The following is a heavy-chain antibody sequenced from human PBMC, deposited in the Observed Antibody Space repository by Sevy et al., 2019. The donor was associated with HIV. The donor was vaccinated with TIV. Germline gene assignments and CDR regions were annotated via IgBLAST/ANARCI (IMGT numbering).Heavy chain of an antibody. CDR2: ISGSGGST. J-gene: IGHJ4*02. CDR1: AFTFSSYV. D-gene: IGHD5-12*01. CDR3: AKEEYSGYDFDY. V-gene: IGHV3-23*01. Sequence: GGSLRLSCTASAFTFSSYVMSWVRQAPGKGLEWVSTISGSGGSTYYADSVRGRFTISRDNSKKTVYLEMNSLNAEDTAVYYCAKEEYSGYDFDYGGQGTLVTVSS.